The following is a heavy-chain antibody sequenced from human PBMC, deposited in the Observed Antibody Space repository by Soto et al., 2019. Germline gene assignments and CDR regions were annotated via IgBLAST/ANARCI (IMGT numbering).Heavy chain of an antibody. Sequence: QVQLVQSGAELTKPGASVKLSCKASGYTFTSYYIHWVRQAPGQGLDWIRIINPNGGSTTYAHNFKGTLTVTRYTATAPVYRELGALPSEVTAVYYCARGLGLGDYWGQGTLVTVSS. D-gene: IGHD3-9*01. J-gene: IGHJ4*02. V-gene: IGHV1-46*01. CDR2: INPNGGST. CDR1: GYTFTSYY. CDR3: ARGLGLGDY.